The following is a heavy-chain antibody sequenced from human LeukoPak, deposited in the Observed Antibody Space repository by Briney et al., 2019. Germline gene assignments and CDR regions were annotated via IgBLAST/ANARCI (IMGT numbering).Heavy chain of an antibody. V-gene: IGHV1-18*01. CDR3: ARGDYYDSSGYDNWFDP. Sequence: ASVKVSCKASGYTFTSYGISWVRQAPGQGLEWMGWISAYSGNTNYAQKLQGRVTMTTDTSTSTAYMELRSLRSDDTAVYYCARGDYYDSSGYDNWFDPWGQGTLVTVSS. D-gene: IGHD3-22*01. CDR2: ISAYSGNT. CDR1: GYTFTSYG. J-gene: IGHJ5*02.